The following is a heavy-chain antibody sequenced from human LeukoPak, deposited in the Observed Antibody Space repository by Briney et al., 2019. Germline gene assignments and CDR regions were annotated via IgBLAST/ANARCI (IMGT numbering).Heavy chain of an antibody. V-gene: IGHV3-74*01. Sequence: GGSLRLSCAASGFTLSSHWSHWARQAPGKGLVWVSRINPDGSITGHADSVKGRFTTSRDNAKNTVYLQMNSLRAEDTAVYFCARHQMDVWGQGTTVTVSS. CDR1: GFTLSSHW. J-gene: IGHJ6*02. CDR2: INPDGSIT. CDR3: ARHQMDV.